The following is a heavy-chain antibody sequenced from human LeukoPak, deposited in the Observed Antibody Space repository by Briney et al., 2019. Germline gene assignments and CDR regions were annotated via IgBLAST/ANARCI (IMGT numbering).Heavy chain of an antibody. CDR2: INPNSGGT. V-gene: IGHV1-2*02. D-gene: IGHD6-13*01. Sequence: ASVKVSCKASGYTFTGYYMHWVRQAPGQGLEWMGWINPNSGGTNYAQKFQSRVTMTRDTSISTAYMELSRLRSDDTAVYYCARVGYSSSWAAHFDYWGQGTLVTVSS. CDR1: GYTFTGYY. J-gene: IGHJ4*02. CDR3: ARVGYSSSWAAHFDY.